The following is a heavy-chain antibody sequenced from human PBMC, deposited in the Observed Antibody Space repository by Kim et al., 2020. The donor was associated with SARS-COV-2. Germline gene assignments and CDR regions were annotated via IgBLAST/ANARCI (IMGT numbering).Heavy chain of an antibody. CDR1: GFTFSSYA. J-gene: IGHJ4*02. D-gene: IGHD3-16*02. V-gene: IGHV3-23*01. CDR3: ANQPNDYVWGSYRLTPPFDY. Sequence: GGSLRLSCAASGFTFSSYAMSWVRQAPGKGLEWVSAISGSGGSTYYADSVKGRFTISRDNSKNTLYLQMNSLRAEDTAVYYCANQPNDYVWGSYRLTPPFDYWGQGPLVTVSS. CDR2: ISGSGGST.